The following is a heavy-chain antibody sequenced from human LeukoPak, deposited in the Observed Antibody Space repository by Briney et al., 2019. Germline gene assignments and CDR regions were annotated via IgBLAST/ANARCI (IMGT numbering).Heavy chain of an antibody. V-gene: IGHV4-59*08. CDR1: GGSFNVYY. Sequence: PSETLSLTCALYGGSFNVYYWGWIRQPPGKGLEWIGYIYYSGSTNYNPSLKSRVTISVDTSKNQFSLKLSSVTAADTAVYYCARQYYYGSGRYYYGMDVWGQGTTVTVSS. J-gene: IGHJ6*02. D-gene: IGHD3-10*01. CDR2: IYYSGST. CDR3: ARQYYYGSGRYYYGMDV.